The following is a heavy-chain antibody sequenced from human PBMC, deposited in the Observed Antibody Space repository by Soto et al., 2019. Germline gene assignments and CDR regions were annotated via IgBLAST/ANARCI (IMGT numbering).Heavy chain of an antibody. CDR3: ARVGDGYCSGGTCYSHNWFDP. CDR1: GGSFSGYY. D-gene: IGHD2-15*01. CDR2: INHSGST. J-gene: IGHJ5*02. Sequence: PSETLSLTCAVYGGSFSGYYWTWIRQPPGTGLEWIGEINHSGSTNYNPSLKRQVTMSVDTSKNQFSLKLLSVTAADTAMYYCARVGDGYCSGGTCYSHNWFDPWGQGILVTVSS. V-gene: IGHV4-34*01.